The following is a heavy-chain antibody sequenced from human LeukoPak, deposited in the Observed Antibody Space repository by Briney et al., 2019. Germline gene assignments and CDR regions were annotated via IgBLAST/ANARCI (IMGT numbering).Heavy chain of an antibody. V-gene: IGHV1-2*02. CDR3: ARDRNDFGNFDY. Sequence: VASVKVSCQASGYTFTGYYMHWVRQAPGQGLEWMGWINPNSGGTNYAQKFQGRVTMTRDTSISTAYMELSRLRSDDTAVYYCARDRNDFGNFDYWGQGTLVTVSS. J-gene: IGHJ4*02. CDR2: INPNSGGT. CDR1: GYTFTGYY. D-gene: IGHD3-3*01.